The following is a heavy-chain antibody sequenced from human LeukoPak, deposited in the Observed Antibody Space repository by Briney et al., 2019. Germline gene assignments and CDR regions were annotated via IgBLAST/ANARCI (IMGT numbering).Heavy chain of an antibody. D-gene: IGHD5-18*01. V-gene: IGHV3-23*01. CDR3: AKGAGSSTAMVTDY. CDR2: ISGSGGST. Sequence: GGSLRLSCAASGFTFSILVMLWARQAPGKGLEWFSAISGSGGSTYYADSVKGRFTISIDNAKNTLYLQMNSLRAEDTAVDYRAKGAGSSTAMVTDYWGQGTLVTVSS. J-gene: IGHJ4*02. CDR1: GFTFSILV.